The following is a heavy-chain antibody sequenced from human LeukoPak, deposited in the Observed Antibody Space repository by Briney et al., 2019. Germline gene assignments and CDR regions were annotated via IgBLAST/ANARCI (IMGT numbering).Heavy chain of an antibody. D-gene: IGHD4-17*01. CDR1: GFTFSSYT. CDR2: ITSSSSTI. V-gene: IGHV3-48*04. Sequence: GGSLRLSCAASGFTFSSYTMNWVRQAPGRGLEWVAFITSSSSTIFYRDSVKGRFTVSRDDAKNTLYLQMNSLRVEDTAVYYRTRERATVTTIDYWGQGTLVTVSS. CDR3: TRERATVTTIDY. J-gene: IGHJ4*02.